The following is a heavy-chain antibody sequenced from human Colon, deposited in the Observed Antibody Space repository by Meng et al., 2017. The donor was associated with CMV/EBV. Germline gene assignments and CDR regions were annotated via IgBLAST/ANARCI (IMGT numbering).Heavy chain of an antibody. CDR2: INHGGTA. J-gene: IGHJ4*02. CDR1: GDSISNTDYY. CDR3: AREGVTVTTPFEY. D-gene: IGHD4-17*01. Sequence: SETLSLTCSVSGDSISNTDYYWGWIRQSPGKGLEWIGSINHGGTAFYNPSLKSPVTISVDTSKNQFSLKVVSVTAADTAIYYCAREGVTVTTPFEYWGQGMLVTVSS. V-gene: IGHV4-39*07.